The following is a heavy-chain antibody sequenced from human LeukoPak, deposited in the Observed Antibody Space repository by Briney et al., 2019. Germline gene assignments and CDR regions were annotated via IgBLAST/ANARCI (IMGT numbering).Heavy chain of an antibody. CDR3: ARDTTYYYDSSGYYYVGYFDY. CDR2: IYYSGST. Sequence: SETLSLTCTVSGGSISSYYWSWIRHPPGKGLGWIGYIYYSGSTNYNPPLKSRVTISVDTSKNQFSLKLSSVTAADTAVYYCARDTTYYYDSSGYYYVGYFDYWGQGTLVTVSS. J-gene: IGHJ4*02. D-gene: IGHD3-22*01. V-gene: IGHV4-59*01. CDR1: GGSISSYY.